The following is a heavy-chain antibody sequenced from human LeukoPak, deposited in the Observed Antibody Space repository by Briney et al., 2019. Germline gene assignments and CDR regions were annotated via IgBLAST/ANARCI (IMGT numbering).Heavy chain of an antibody. Sequence: SETLSLTCTVSGGSISSYYWSWIRQPPGKGLEWIGEINHSGSTSYNPSLKSRVTISVDTSKNQFSLRLTSVTAADTAVYYCVRGSVKFDYWGQGTLVTVSS. V-gene: IGHV4-34*01. CDR3: VRGSVKFDY. CDR1: GGSISSYY. J-gene: IGHJ4*02. CDR2: INHSGST.